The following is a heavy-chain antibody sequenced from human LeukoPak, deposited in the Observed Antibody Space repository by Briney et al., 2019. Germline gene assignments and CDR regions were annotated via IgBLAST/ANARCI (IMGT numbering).Heavy chain of an antibody. V-gene: IGHV3-30*18. Sequence: PGGSLRLSCAASGFTFSSYGMHWVRQAPGKGLEWVALISDDAINKYYAASVKGRFTISRDNSKNTLYLQMNSLRVEDTAVYYCAKVHRILGFDWYYFDYWGQGTLVTVSS. CDR2: ISDDAINK. J-gene: IGHJ4*02. D-gene: IGHD3-9*01. CDR1: GFTFSSYG. CDR3: AKVHRILGFDWYYFDY.